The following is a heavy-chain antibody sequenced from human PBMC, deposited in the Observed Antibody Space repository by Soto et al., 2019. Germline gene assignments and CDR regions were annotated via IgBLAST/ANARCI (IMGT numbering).Heavy chain of an antibody. D-gene: IGHD3-22*01. CDR1: GDSVTNGRFY. J-gene: IGHJ6*02. CDR2: TYYTGTT. V-gene: IGHV4-61*03. CDR3: ARDHYFDISGYFPPNANSYGMDV. Sequence: TLSLTCSVSGDSVTNGRFYWTWIRQPPGKGLEWLGYTYYTGTTKYNPSLKSRVSISQDASKNHFSLKLSSVTAADTAVYYCARDHYFDISGYFPPNANSYGMDVWGPGTTVTVSS.